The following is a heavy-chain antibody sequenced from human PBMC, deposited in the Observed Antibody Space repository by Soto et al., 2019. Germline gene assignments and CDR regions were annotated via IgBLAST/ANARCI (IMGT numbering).Heavy chain of an antibody. CDR1: GGSISTGGYY. V-gene: IGHV4-31*03. CDR3: ARGVFP. Sequence: QVQLQESGPGLVKPSQTLSLTCTVSGGSISTGGYYWNWIRQHPGKGLEWIGYFYYSGSTYYNPSHKSRFTVSVHTSNTQFSLKLSSVTAAHWASYCCARGVFPWGQGTLVTVSS. J-gene: IGHJ5*02. CDR2: FYYSGST.